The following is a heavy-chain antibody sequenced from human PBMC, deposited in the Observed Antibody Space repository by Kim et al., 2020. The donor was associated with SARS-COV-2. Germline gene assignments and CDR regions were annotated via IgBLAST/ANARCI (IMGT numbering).Heavy chain of an antibody. V-gene: IGHV1-69*04. CDR1: GDTFSSYA. J-gene: IGHJ6*01. CDR3: ARDDRIGSYYPYYYYYSMD. Sequence: SVKVSCKASGDTFSSYAISWVRQAPGQGLEWMGRIIPILGIANYAQKFQGRVTITADKSTSTAYMELSSLRSEDTAVYYCARDDRIGSYYPYYYYYSMD. D-gene: IGHD1-26*01. CDR2: IIPILGIA.